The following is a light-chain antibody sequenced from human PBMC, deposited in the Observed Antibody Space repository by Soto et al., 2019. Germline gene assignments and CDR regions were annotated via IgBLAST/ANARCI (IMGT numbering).Light chain of an antibody. Sequence: AIRMTQSPSSLSASTGDRVTITCRASQGISSYLAWYQQKPGKAPKLLIYKASTLKSGVPSRFSGSGSGTDFTLTISSLRPEDFATYYCLQYNGYPRTFGQGTKVDIK. CDR1: QGISSY. V-gene: IGKV1-8*01. J-gene: IGKJ1*01. CDR2: KAS. CDR3: LQYNGYPRT.